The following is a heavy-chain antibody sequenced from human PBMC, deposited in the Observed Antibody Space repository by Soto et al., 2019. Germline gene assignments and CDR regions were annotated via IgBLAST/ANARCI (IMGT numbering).Heavy chain of an antibody. J-gene: IGHJ6*02. Sequence: SLSLSCAASGFPFSDYYMSWIRPAPGKGLEWVSYISGSSDYIDYADSLKGRFTISRDNAKKSLSLQMNSLRAGDTAVYFCARGSIIRAMDVWGQGTTVTVSS. V-gene: IGHV3-11*06. D-gene: IGHD3-10*01. CDR1: GFPFSDYY. CDR3: ARGSIIRAMDV. CDR2: ISGSSDYI.